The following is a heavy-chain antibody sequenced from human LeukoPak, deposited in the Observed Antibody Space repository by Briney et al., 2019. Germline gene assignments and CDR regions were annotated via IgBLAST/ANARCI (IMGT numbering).Heavy chain of an antibody. CDR2: ISYDGSNK. CDR3: ARDRQPYYFDY. V-gene: IGHV3-30-3*01. J-gene: IGHJ4*02. CDR1: GFTLSSYA. Sequence: GGSLRLSCAASGFTLSSYAMHWVRQAPGKGLEWVAVISYDGSNKYYADSVKGRFTISRDNSKNTLYLQMNSLRAEDTAVYYCARDRQPYYFDYWGQGTLVTVSS. D-gene: IGHD5-18*01.